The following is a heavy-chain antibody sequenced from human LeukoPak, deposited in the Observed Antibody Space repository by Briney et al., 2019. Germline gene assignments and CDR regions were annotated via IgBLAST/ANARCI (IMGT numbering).Heavy chain of an antibody. Sequence: PSETLSLTCIFSGGSISSGDYYWRWLRQPPGTGLEWIGYIYYSGSTYYNPSLQSRVTTSVDTSKNQFSLKLSSVTAADTAVYYCARESTYYDTLTGYLRPRYFDYWGQGTLVTVSS. CDR2: IYYSGST. J-gene: IGHJ4*02. CDR1: GGSISSGDYY. CDR3: ARESTYYDTLTGYLRPRYFDY. D-gene: IGHD3-9*01. V-gene: IGHV4-30-4*08.